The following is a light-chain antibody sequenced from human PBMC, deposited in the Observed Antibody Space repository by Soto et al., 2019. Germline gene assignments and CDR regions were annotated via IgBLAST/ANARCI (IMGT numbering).Light chain of an antibody. V-gene: IGKV1-6*01. J-gene: IGKJ1*01. Sequence: AIQMTQSPSSLSASVGDRVTITCRASQGIRNDLGWYQQEPGKAPKLLIYAASSLESGVPSRFSGSGSGTDFTLTISSLQPEDFATYYCLQDYNYPLTFGQGTKVDIK. CDR1: QGIRND. CDR3: LQDYNYPLT. CDR2: AAS.